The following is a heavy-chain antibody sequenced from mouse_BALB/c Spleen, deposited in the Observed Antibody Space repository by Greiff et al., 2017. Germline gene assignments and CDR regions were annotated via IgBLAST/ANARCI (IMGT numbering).Heavy chain of an antibody. CDR3: TRAGDGNFDY. CDR2: ISSGGSYT. J-gene: IGHJ2*01. V-gene: IGHV5-6-4*01. Sequence: EVKVVESGGGLVKPGGSLKLSCAASGFTFSSYTMSWVRQTPEKRLEWVATISSGGSYTYYPDSVKGRFTISRDNAKNTLYLQMSSLKSEDTAMYYCTRAGDGNFDYWGQGTTLTVSS. D-gene: IGHD3-3*01. CDR1: GFTFSSYT.